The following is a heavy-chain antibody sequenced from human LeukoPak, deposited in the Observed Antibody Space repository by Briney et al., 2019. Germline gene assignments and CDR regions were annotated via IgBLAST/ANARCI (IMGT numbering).Heavy chain of an antibody. CDR3: ARDDYDSSGYYLYYYYYGMDV. CDR2: IIPIFGTA. J-gene: IGHJ6*02. CDR1: GGTLSSYA. Sequence: ASVKVSCKASGGTLSSYAISWVRQAPGQGLEWMGGIIPIFGTANYAQKFQGRVTITADESTSTAYMELSSLRSEDTAVYYCARDDYDSSGYYLYYYYYGMDVWGQGTTVTVSS. D-gene: IGHD3-22*01. V-gene: IGHV1-69*13.